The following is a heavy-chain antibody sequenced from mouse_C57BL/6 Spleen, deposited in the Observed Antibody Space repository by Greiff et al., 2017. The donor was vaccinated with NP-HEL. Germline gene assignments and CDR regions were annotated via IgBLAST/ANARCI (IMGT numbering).Heavy chain of an antibody. J-gene: IGHJ2*01. CDR2: ISYDGSN. D-gene: IGHD1-1*01. Sequence: ESGPGLVKPSQSLSLTCSVTGYSITSGYYWNWIRQFPGNKLEWMGYISYDGSNNYNPSLKNRISITRDTSKNQFFLKWNSVTTEDTATYYCATDHYGSTPFDYWGQGTTLTVSS. CDR1: GYSITSGYY. V-gene: IGHV3-6*01. CDR3: ATDHYGSTPFDY.